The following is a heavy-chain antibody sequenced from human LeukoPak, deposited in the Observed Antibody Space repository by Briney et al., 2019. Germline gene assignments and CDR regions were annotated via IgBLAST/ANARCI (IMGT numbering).Heavy chain of an antibody. CDR3: VRETGTIGYYMDV. CDR2: IHRDVCIT. Sequence: VXQXXXKGXXXVARIHRDVCITRYADSVEARFTISRDNAKNMLYLQMNSLRAEDTAIYYCVRETGTIGYYMDVWGKGTTVTVSS. J-gene: IGHJ6*03. D-gene: IGHD2-15*01. V-gene: IGHV3-74*01.